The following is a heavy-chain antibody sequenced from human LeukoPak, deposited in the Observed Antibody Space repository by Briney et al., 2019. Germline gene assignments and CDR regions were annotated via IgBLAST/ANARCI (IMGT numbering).Heavy chain of an antibody. Sequence: SETLFLTCAVYGGSFSGYYWSWIRQPPGKGLEWIGEINHSGSTNYNPSLKSRVTISVDTSKNQFSLKLSSETAADTAVYYCARGDYDILTGSGWFDPWGQGTPVTVSS. CDR1: GGSFSGYY. CDR3: ARGDYDILTGSGWFDP. V-gene: IGHV4-34*01. D-gene: IGHD3-9*01. CDR2: INHSGST. J-gene: IGHJ5*02.